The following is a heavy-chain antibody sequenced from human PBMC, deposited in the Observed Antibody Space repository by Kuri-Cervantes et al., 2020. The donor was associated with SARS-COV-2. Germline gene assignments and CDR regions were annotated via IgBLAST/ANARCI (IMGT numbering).Heavy chain of an antibody. CDR2: ISGSGETT. CDR1: GFTFSSYA. J-gene: IGHJ3*02. CDR3: ARESPFSAFDI. V-gene: IGHV3-23*01. Sequence: GESLKISCAASGFTFSSYAMSWVRQAPGKGLEWVSAISGSGETTHYADSVKGRFTISRDNSKNTLYLQMNSLRAEDTAVYYCARESPFSAFDIWGQGTMVTVSS.